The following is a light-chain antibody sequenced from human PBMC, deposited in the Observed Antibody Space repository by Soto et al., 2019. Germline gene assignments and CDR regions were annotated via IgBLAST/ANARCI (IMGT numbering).Light chain of an antibody. V-gene: IGLV1-44*01. CDR2: SNN. Sequence: QSVLNHPPSASGTPGQRFTISCSGSSSNIGSNAVNWFQQLPGTAPQLLIYSNNQRPSGVPDRFSGSKSGTSASLAISALQSEDEADYYCAAWDNSLNGYVFGTGTKVTVL. CDR1: SSNIGSNA. J-gene: IGLJ1*01. CDR3: AAWDNSLNGYV.